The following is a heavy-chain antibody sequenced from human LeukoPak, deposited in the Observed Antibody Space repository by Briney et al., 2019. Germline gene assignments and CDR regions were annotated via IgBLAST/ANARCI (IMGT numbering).Heavy chain of an antibody. CDR1: GYTFTGYY. CDR2: INPNTGGT. D-gene: IGHD3-10*01. CDR3: ARGPGSGSLFRWFDP. V-gene: IGHV1-2*02. Sequence: ASVKVSCKASGYTFTGYYIHWVRQAPGQGLEWVGWINPNTGGTIYAQKFQGRVTMTRDTSVSTAYMELSSLRSDDTAVYYCARGPGSGSLFRWFDPWGQGTLVTVSS. J-gene: IGHJ5*02.